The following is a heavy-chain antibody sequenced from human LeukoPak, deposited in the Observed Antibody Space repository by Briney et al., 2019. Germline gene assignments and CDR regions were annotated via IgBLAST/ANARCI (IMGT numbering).Heavy chain of an antibody. J-gene: IGHJ4*02. CDR3: TSPGMVATRDY. Sequence: PGGSLRLPCAASGFTFSGSAMHWVRQASGKGLEWVGRIRSKANSYATAYAASVKGRFTISRDDSKNTAYLQMNSLKTEDTAVYYCTSPGMVATRDYWGQGTLVTVSS. V-gene: IGHV3-73*01. CDR2: IRSKANSYAT. D-gene: IGHD5-12*01. CDR1: GFTFSGSA.